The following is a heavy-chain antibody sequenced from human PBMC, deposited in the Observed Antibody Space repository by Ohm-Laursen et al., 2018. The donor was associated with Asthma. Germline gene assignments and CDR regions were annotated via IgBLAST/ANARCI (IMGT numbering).Heavy chain of an antibody. D-gene: IGHD1-14*01. CDR2: ITSERSGGTR. CDR1: GFTFSDHY. CDR3: ATYNQYNAFDL. V-gene: IGHV3-15*01. Sequence: SLRLSCAASGFTFSDHYMDWVRQAPGKGLEWVGRITSERSGGTRAYAAPVKDRFTISRDDSKTTLYLQMNSLETEDTAVYFCATYNQYNAFDLWGQGTMVTVSS. J-gene: IGHJ3*01.